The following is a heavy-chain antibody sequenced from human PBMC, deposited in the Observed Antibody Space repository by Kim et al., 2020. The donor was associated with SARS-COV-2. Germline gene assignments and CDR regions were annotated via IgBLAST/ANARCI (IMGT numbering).Heavy chain of an antibody. Sequence: GGSLRLSCSASGFTFSSYAMHWVRQAPGKGLEYVSAISSNGGSTYYADSVKGRFTISRDNSKNTLYLQMSSLRAEDTAVYYCVKVGERWLQGYYFDYWGQGTLVTVSS. CDR1: GFTFSSYA. J-gene: IGHJ4*02. D-gene: IGHD3-10*01. V-gene: IGHV3-64D*06. CDR3: VKVGERWLQGYYFDY. CDR2: ISSNGGST.